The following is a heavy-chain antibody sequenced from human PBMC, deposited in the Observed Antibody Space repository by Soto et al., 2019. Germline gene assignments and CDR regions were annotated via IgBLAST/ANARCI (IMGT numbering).Heavy chain of an antibody. CDR3: ARDLWGYCGTDCYPLDV. V-gene: IGHV4-59*01. Sequence: SETLSLTCTVSGDSIGSYYWSWLRQPPGKGLEWIGYIFYSGSTNYSPSPSFQRRLTISVDTSKNQFSLKLSSVTAADTAVHYCARDLWGYCGTDCYPLDVWGQGTTVTVSS. CDR2: IFYSGST. CDR1: GDSIGSYY. D-gene: IGHD2-21*02. J-gene: IGHJ6*02.